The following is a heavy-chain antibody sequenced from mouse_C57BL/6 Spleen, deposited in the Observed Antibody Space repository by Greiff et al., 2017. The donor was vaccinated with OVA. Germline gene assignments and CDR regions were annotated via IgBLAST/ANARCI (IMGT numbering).Heavy chain of an antibody. D-gene: IGHD1-1*01. Sequence: VQLQQPGAELVKPGASVKLSCKASGYTFTSYWMHWVKQRPGQGLEWIGMIHPNSGSTNYNEKFKSKATLTVDKSSSTAYMQLSSLTSEDSAVYYCARGGTTVETFYAYWGQGTLVTVSA. J-gene: IGHJ3*01. CDR3: ARGGTTVETFYAY. CDR1: GYTFTSYW. V-gene: IGHV1-64*01. CDR2: IHPNSGST.